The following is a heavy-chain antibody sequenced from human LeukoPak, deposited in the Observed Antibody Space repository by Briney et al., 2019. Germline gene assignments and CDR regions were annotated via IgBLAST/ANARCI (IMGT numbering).Heavy chain of an antibody. CDR2: ISYDGSNK. CDR3: AKAYDSSGYAGY. D-gene: IGHD3-22*01. Sequence: PGGSLRLSCAASGFTFSSYAMHWVRQAPGKGLEWVAVISYDGSNKYYADSVKGRFTISRDNSKNTLYLQMNSLRAEDTAVYYCAKAYDSSGYAGYWGQGTLVTVSS. J-gene: IGHJ4*02. CDR1: GFTFSSYA. V-gene: IGHV3-30-3*01.